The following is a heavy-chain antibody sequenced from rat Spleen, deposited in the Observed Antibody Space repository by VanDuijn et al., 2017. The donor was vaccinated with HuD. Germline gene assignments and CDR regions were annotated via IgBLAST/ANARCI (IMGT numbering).Heavy chain of an antibody. Sequence: QVQLKESGPGLVQSSQTLSLTCTVSGFSLSSSHVTWVRQPPGRGLEWLGIIWTGGTTAYNSLLKSRLSITRDTSKSQVFLKMNSLQTEDTAIYFCTRDHSFWGSYYPGGFAYWGQGTLVTVSS. V-gene: IGHV2-43*01. CDR1: GFSLSSSH. J-gene: IGHJ3*01. D-gene: IGHD1-12*02. CDR3: TRDHSFWGSYYPGGFAY. CDR2: IWTGGTT.